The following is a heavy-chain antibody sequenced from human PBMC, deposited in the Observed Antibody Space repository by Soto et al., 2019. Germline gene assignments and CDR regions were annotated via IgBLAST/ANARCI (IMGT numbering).Heavy chain of an antibody. D-gene: IGHD3-3*01. Sequence: VASVKVSCKASGGTFSSYAISWVRQAPGQGLEWMGGIIPIFGTANYAQKFQGRVTITADESTSTAYMELSSLRSEDTAVYYCARGFWSGYRRQLNWFDPWGQGTLVTVSS. CDR1: GGTFSSYA. CDR2: IIPIFGTA. CDR3: ARGFWSGYRRQLNWFDP. J-gene: IGHJ5*02. V-gene: IGHV1-69*13.